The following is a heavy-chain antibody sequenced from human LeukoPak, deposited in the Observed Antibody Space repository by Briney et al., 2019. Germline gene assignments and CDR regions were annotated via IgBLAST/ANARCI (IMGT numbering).Heavy chain of an antibody. D-gene: IGHD3-3*01. CDR1: GFTFSSYG. Sequence: PGRSLRLSCAASGFTFSSYGMRWVRQAPGKGLEWVAFIRYDGSNKYYADSVKGRFTISRDNSKNSLYLQMNSLRAEDTAVYYCARDTPYYDFWSGYYTGSVPGDVWGKGTTVTVSS. J-gene: IGHJ6*04. CDR3: ARDTPYYDFWSGYYTGSVPGDV. V-gene: IGHV3-30*02. CDR2: IRYDGSNK.